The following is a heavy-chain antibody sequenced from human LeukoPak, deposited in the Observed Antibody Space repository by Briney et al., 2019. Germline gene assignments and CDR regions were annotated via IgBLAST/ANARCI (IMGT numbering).Heavy chain of an antibody. D-gene: IGHD6-13*01. CDR3: ARDSHSSSWYSEFDY. V-gene: IGHV3-21*01. CDR2: INILSNYI. J-gene: IGHJ4*02. CDR1: GFTFSSYS. Sequence: PGGSPRLSCAASGFTFSSYSMNWVRQAPGKGLEWVSSINILSNYIYYADSVKGRFTISRDNAKNSLYLQMNSLRAEDTAVYYCARDSHSSSWYSEFDYWGQETLVTVSS.